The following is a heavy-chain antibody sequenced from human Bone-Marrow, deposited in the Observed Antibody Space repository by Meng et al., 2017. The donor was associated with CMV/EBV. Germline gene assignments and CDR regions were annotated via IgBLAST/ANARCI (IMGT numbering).Heavy chain of an antibody. J-gene: IGHJ5*02. V-gene: IGHV3-21*01. Sequence: AASGFIFTSYNMNWVRQAPGKGLEWVSSISTDSTYIYYADSVKGRFTISRDNAKNSLYLQMNSLRAEDSAVYYCARNEYTSPRSGLSWGQGTLVTVSS. CDR3: ARNEYTSPRSGLS. D-gene: IGHD3-3*01. CDR2: ISTDSTYI. CDR1: GFIFTSYN.